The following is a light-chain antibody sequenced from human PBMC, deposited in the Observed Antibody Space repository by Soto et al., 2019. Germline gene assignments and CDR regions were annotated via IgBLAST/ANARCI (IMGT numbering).Light chain of an antibody. CDR2: DAS. CDR1: ETVSRN. Sequence: EVVMTQSPATLSVSPGERATLSCRASETVSRNLAWYQQKPGQAPRLLIYDASTRATGIPVRFSGGGSGTEITLTITSLQSEHLVVYYCHHYNIFPPITFGQGTRLEIK. J-gene: IGKJ5*01. CDR3: HHYNIFPPIT. V-gene: IGKV3-15*01.